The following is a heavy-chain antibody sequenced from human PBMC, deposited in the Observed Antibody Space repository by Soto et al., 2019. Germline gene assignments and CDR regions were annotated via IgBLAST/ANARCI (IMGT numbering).Heavy chain of an antibody. J-gene: IGHJ4*02. V-gene: IGHV3-33*08. CDR2: IWYDGSNK. CDR3: ARAEDYDFWSGYSKRLAFDS. Sequence: PGGSLRLSCAASGFTFSSYGMHWVRQAPGKGLEWVAVIWYDGSNKYYAGSVKGRFTISRDNSKNTLYLQMNSLRAEDTAVYYCARAEDYDFWSGYSKRLAFDSWGQGTLVTVSS. CDR1: GFTFSSYG. D-gene: IGHD3-3*01.